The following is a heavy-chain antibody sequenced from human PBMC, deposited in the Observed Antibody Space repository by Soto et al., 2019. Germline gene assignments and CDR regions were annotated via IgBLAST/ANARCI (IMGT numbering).Heavy chain of an antibody. CDR1: GFTFSDHY. CDR3: ARRYYDDSSGYSNWYFDL. D-gene: IGHD3-22*01. Sequence: GGSLRLSCAASGFTFSDHYMDWVRQAPGKGLEWVGRTRNKANSYTTEYAASVKGRFTISRDDSKNSLYLQMNSLKTEDTAVYYCARRYYDDSSGYSNWYFDLWGRGTLVTVSS. V-gene: IGHV3-72*01. CDR2: TRNKANSYTT. J-gene: IGHJ2*01.